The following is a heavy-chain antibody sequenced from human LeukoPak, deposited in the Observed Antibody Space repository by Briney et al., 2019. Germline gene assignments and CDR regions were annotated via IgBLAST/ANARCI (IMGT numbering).Heavy chain of an antibody. CDR3: ARTNWSYSSGWSTFDY. Sequence: SETLSLTCTVSGGSISSGSYYWSWIRQPAGKGLEWIGRIYTSGSTNYNPSLKCRFTISVDTSKSQFSLKLSSVTAAGTAVYYCARTNWSYSSGWSTFDYWGQGTLVTVSS. V-gene: IGHV4-61*02. CDR1: GGSISSGSYY. D-gene: IGHD6-19*01. J-gene: IGHJ4*02. CDR2: IYTSGST.